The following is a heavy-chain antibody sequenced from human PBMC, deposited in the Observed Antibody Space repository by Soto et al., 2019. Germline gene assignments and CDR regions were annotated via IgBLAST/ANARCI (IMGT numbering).Heavy chain of an antibody. CDR1: GYIFTSYY. CDR3: SRVDPGETSPFDH. D-gene: IGHD3-10*01. V-gene: IGHV1-46*03. Sequence: ASVKVSCKASGYIFTSYYLHWVRQAPGQGLEWMGWINPFDGSRMFAQSFQGRVTFTRDTSTSTVYMELSGLRSDDTAVYYCSRVDPGETSPFDHWGQGTLVTV. J-gene: IGHJ4*02. CDR2: INPFDGSR.